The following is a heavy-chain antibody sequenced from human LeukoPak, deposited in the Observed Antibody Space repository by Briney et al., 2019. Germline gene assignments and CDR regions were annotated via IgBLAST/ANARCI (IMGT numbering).Heavy chain of an antibody. CDR2: IGTSSGAI. J-gene: IGHJ5*01. CDR1: GLTFSTYN. V-gene: IGHV3-48*01. Sequence: GRSLRLAHSASGLTFSTYNTNWVSLAPGKGLEWVSFIGTSSGAIYYADSVKGRFTIPRDDAKKSLYLQMSSLRGEDTAVYYCARNLGSWGQGALVTVS. CDR3: ARNLGS.